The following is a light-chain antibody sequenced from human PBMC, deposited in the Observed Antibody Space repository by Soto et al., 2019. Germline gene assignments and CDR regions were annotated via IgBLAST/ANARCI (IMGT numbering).Light chain of an antibody. V-gene: IGKV1-5*03. J-gene: IGKJ1*01. Sequence: DMQLTQSPSTLSGSVGERVTLTGMASQTISSWLAWYQQKPGKAPKLLIYKASTLKSGVPSRFSGSGSGTEFTLTISSLQPDDFATYYCQQYNSYPWTFGQGTKVDIK. CDR1: QTISSW. CDR3: QQYNSYPWT. CDR2: KAS.